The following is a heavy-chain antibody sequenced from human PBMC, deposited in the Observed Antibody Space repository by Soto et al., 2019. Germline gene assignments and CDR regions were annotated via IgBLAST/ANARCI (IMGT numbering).Heavy chain of an antibody. CDR2: IKHTGDA. J-gene: IGHJ5*01. CDR1: GDSIKTETW. CDR3: AREGHLHCFES. Sequence: SETLSLTCAVSGDSIKTETWWSWLRQLPGTGLEWIGEIKHTGDANANPALRSRVSMSVDRTKNQFFLNLRSVSAADTAVYFCAREGHLHCFESWGQRTLDIVSS. D-gene: IGHD2-15*01. V-gene: IGHV4-4*02.